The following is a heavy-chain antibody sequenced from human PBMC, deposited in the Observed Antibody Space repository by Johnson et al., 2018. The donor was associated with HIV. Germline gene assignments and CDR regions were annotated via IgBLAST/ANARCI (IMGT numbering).Heavy chain of an antibody. CDR3: ASTGSGSDDAFDI. CDR2: IYSGGST. J-gene: IGHJ3*02. CDR1: GFTFSSYD. Sequence: VQLVESGGGLVQPGGSLRLSCAASGFTFSSYDMHWVRQATGKGLEWVSAIYSGGSTYYADSVKGRFTISRDNSKNTLYLQMNSLRAEDTAVYYCASTGSGSDDAFDIWGQGTMVTVSS. D-gene: IGHD3-10*01. V-gene: IGHV3-66*02.